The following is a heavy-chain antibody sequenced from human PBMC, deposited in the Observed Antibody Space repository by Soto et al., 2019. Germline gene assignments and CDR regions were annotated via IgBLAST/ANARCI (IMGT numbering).Heavy chain of an antibody. D-gene: IGHD2-15*01. CDR3: AKGRKSTEKDIAVMLAAASSIQH. Sequence: LRLSCVASGFTFSDYAMTWVRQAPGKGLEWVSVISATGATTYYADSVRGRFTISRDNSKNTLNLQMNDLRVEDTAVIYCAKGRKSTEKDIAVMLAAASSIQHWGQGTLVTVSS. CDR1: GFTFSDYA. J-gene: IGHJ1*01. V-gene: IGHV3-23*01. CDR2: ISATGATT.